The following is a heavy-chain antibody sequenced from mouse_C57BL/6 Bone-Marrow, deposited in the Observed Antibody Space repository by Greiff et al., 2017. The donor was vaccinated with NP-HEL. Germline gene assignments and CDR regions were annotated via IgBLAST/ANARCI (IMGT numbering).Heavy chain of an antibody. CDR1: GFTFSDYY. D-gene: IGHD1-1*01. V-gene: IGHV5-12*01. CDR3: ARHLYAPPFAY. Sequence: DVKLVESGGGLVQPGGSLKLSCAASGFTFSDYYMYWVRQTPETRLEWVAYLSNGGGSTYYPDTVKGRFTISRDNAKNTLYLQMSRLKSEDTAMYYCARHLYAPPFAYWGQGTLVTVSA. CDR2: LSNGGGST. J-gene: IGHJ3*01.